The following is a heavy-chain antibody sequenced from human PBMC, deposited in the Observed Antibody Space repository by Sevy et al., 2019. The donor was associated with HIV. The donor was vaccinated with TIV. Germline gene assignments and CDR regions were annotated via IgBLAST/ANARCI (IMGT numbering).Heavy chain of an antibody. Sequence: ASVKVSCKASGYTFTSYGISWVRQAPGQGLEWMGWISAYNGNTNYAQKLQGRVTMTTDTSTNTAYMELRSLRSDDTAVYYCARERQQLGPFDYWGQGTLVTVSS. D-gene: IGHD6-13*01. J-gene: IGHJ4*02. V-gene: IGHV1-18*01. CDR1: GYTFTSYG. CDR3: ARERQQLGPFDY. CDR2: ISAYNGNT.